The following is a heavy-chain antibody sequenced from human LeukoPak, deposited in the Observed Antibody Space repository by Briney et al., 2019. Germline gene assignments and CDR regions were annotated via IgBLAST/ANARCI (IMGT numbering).Heavy chain of an antibody. D-gene: IGHD3-10*01. CDR1: GFTFSSYA. V-gene: IGHV3-23*01. CDR2: ISGSGGST. J-gene: IGHJ4*02. CDR3: AKGWFGELLFLFDY. Sequence: GGSLRLSCAASGFTFSSYAMRWVRQAPGKGLEWVSAISGSGGSTYYADSVKGRFTISRDNSKNTLYLQMNSLRAEDTAVYYCAKGWFGELLFLFDYWGQGTLVTVSS.